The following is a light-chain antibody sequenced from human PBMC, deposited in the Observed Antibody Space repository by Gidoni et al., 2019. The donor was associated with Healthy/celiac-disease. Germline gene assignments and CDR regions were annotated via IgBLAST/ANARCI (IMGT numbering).Light chain of an antibody. CDR3: QQSYSTPRT. V-gene: IGKV1-39*01. CDR1: QSISSY. CDR2: AAS. Sequence: DIQMTESPSCLSASVGDRVTIHCRASQSISSYLNWYQQKPGHAPKLLIYAASSLQSGVPSRFSGSGSGTDFTLTISSLQPEDFATYYCQQSYSTPRTFGQGTKVEIK. J-gene: IGKJ1*01.